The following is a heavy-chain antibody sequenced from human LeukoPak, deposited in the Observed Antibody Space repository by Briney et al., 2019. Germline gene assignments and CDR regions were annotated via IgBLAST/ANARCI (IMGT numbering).Heavy chain of an antibody. Sequence: GSLRLSCAASGFTVSSNYMSWIRQAPGKGLEWVSYISSSGSTIYYADSVKDRFTISRDNAKNSLYLQMNSLRAEDTAVYYCARDSRYSSSWTAEYFDYWGQGTLVTVSS. CDR3: ARDSRYSSSWTAEYFDY. J-gene: IGHJ4*02. V-gene: IGHV3-11*01. CDR2: ISSSGSTI. CDR1: GFTVSSNY. D-gene: IGHD6-13*01.